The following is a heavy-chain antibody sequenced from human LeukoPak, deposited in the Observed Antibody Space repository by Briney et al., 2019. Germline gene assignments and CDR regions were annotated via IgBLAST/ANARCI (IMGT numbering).Heavy chain of an antibody. CDR2: FNHSGST. V-gene: IGHV4-34*01. CDR3: ARGALEVVTTYDSSPGVALHI. CDR1: GGSFSGYC. D-gene: IGHD3-22*01. Sequence: SETLSLTCAVYGGSFSGYCWSWIRQPPGKGLQWNGEFNHSGSTNCNPSLKSRVTISVYTSQYLFALKLSSVTAADTAVYYCARGALEVVTTYDSSPGVALHIWGQGPMVTVSS. J-gene: IGHJ3*02.